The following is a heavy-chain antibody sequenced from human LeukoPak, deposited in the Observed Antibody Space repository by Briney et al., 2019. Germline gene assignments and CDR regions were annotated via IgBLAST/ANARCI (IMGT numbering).Heavy chain of an antibody. V-gene: IGHV4-38-2*02. D-gene: IGHD3-10*01. J-gene: IGHJ4*02. CDR2: IYHSGST. CDR3: ARGLSYGSGSYTDY. Sequence: PSETLSLTCTVSGYSISSGYYWGWIRQPSGKGLEWIGEIYHSGSTNYNPSLKSRVTISVDTSKNQFSLKLSSVTAADTAVYYCARGLSYGSGSYTDYWGQGTLVTVSS. CDR1: GYSISSGYY.